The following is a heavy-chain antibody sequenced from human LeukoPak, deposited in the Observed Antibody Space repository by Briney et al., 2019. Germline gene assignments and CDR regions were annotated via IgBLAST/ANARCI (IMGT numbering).Heavy chain of an antibody. CDR1: GGSMITSTYY. CDR3: AYGSGTPHNWFDP. J-gene: IGHJ5*02. V-gene: IGHV4-39*01. Sequence: SETLSLTCTVSGGSMITSTYYWVWIRQPPSKGLEWIANMYYNGGTQYSRALTNRATMSVDTSTNQFSLRLSSVTAADTAVYYCAYGSGTPHNWFDPWGQGTLVTVSS. CDR2: MYYNGGT. D-gene: IGHD3-10*01.